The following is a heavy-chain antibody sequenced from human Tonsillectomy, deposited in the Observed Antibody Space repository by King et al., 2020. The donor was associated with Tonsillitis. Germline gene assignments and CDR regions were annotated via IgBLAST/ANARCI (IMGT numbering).Heavy chain of an antibody. Sequence: QLVQSGADLKKPGASVKVSCKASGYFFSDYYIHWVRQAPGQGLEWMGTINPRTSDTAYAQKFKGRVTVTRDTFITTTYMELSRLRSDDAALYYCARGDLKIFSIAARGQGSLVTVSS. D-gene: IGHD3-9*01. V-gene: IGHV1-2*02. CDR1: GYFFSDYY. J-gene: IGHJ4*02. CDR2: INPRTSDT. CDR3: ARGDLKIFSIAA.